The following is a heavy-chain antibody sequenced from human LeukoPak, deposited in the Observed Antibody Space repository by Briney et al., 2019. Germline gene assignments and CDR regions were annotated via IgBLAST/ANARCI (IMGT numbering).Heavy chain of an antibody. V-gene: IGHV4-34*01. D-gene: IGHD2-2*01. CDR3: ATSTHDIVVVPAAPIPHLFDY. CDR2: INHSGST. Sequence: SEALSLTCAVYGGSFSGYYWSWIRQPPGKGLEWIGEINHSGSTNYNPSLKSRVTISVDTSKNQFSLKLSSVTAADTAVYYCATSTHDIVVVPAAPIPHLFDYWGQGTLVTVSS. CDR1: GGSFSGYY. J-gene: IGHJ4*02.